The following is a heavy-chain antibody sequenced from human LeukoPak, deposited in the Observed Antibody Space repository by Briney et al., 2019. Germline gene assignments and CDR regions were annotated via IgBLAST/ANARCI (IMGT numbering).Heavy chain of an antibody. D-gene: IGHD2-15*01. Sequence: KPSETLSLTCTVSGGYISNYYWSWIRQPPGKGLEWIGYIYYSGSTNYNPSLKSRVTISVDTSKNQFSLKLSSVTAADTAVYYCARRLVGGWFDPWGQGTLVTVSS. CDR3: ARRLVGGWFDP. CDR2: IYYSGST. V-gene: IGHV4-59*08. CDR1: GGYISNYY. J-gene: IGHJ5*02.